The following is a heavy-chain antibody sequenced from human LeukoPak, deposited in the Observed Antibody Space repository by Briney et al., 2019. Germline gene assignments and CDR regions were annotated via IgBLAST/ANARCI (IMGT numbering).Heavy chain of an antibody. Sequence: GGSLRLSCAASGFTFSNSALSWVRQAPGKGLEWVSDISGSGGSTYYADSVKGRFTISRDNSKNTLYLQMNSLRAEDTAVYYCEKRIQSAMATGYWGQGTLVTVSS. V-gene: IGHV3-23*01. J-gene: IGHJ4*02. CDR2: ISGSGGST. CDR3: EKRIQSAMATGY. D-gene: IGHD5-18*01. CDR1: GFTFSNSA.